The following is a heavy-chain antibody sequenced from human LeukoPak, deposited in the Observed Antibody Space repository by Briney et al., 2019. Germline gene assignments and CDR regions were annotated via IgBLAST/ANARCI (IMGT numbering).Heavy chain of an antibody. Sequence: GGSLRLSCVASGLAFSSYSMHWVRQAPGKGLEWVGVISYDGSDEYYTDSVKGRFTISRDNSKNTVYLQMNSLRADDTAVYYCARDFTPEWFDIHWGQGALVTVS. CDR1: GLAFSSYS. CDR3: ARDFTPEWFDIH. D-gene: IGHD3-3*01. CDR2: ISYDGSDE. V-gene: IGHV3-30*04. J-gene: IGHJ4*02.